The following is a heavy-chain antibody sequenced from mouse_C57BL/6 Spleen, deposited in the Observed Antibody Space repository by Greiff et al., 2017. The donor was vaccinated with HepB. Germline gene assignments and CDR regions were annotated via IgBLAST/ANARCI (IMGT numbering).Heavy chain of an antibody. CDR1: GYTFTGYW. D-gene: IGHD2-1*01. CDR2: ILPGSGST. Sequence: QVQRRRAGAELMKPVWGVKVSCKATGYTFTGYWIEWVKQRPGHGLEWIGEILPGSGSTNYNEKFKGKATFTADTSSNTAYMQLSSLTTEDSAIYYCARKTIYYGNYVDYWGQGTTLTVSS. J-gene: IGHJ2*01. V-gene: IGHV1-9*01. CDR3: ARKTIYYGNYVDY.